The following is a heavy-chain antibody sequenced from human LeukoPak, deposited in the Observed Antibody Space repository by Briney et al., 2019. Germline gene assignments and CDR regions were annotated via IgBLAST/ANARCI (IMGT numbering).Heavy chain of an antibody. CDR3: ARDSYDYYYGMDV. D-gene: IGHD5-12*01. Sequence: GSVKVSCKASGCTFTSYGISWVRQAPGQGLEWMGWISAYNGNTNYAQKLQGRVTMTTDTSTSTAYMELRSLRSDDTAVYYCARDSYDYYYGMDVWGQGTTVTVSS. CDR2: ISAYNGNT. CDR1: GCTFTSYG. V-gene: IGHV1-18*01. J-gene: IGHJ6*02.